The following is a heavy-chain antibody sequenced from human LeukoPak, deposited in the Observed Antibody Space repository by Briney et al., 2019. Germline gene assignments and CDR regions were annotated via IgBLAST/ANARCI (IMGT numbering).Heavy chain of an antibody. CDR1: GFTFGDYA. CDR2: IRSKAYGGTT. CDR3: TREGAAYGSGSYYFDY. Sequence: GGSLRLSCTASGFTFGDYAMSWVRQAPGKGLEWVGFIRSKAYGGTTEYAASVKGKFTISRDDYKSIAYLQMNSLKTEDTAVYYCTREGAAYGSGSYYFDYWGQGTLVTVSS. J-gene: IGHJ4*02. V-gene: IGHV3-49*04. D-gene: IGHD3-10*01.